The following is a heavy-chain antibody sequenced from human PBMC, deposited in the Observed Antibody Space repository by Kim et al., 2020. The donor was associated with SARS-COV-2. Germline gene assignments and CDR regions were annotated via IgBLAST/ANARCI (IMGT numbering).Heavy chain of an antibody. CDR3: ARAETRITIFGVVIILAFDI. CDR2: IYYSRST. Sequence: TLSLTCTVSGGSISSGGYYWSWIRQHPGKGLEWIGYIYYSRSTYYNPSLKSRVTISVDTSKNQFSLKLSSVTAADTAVYYCARAETRITIFGVVIILAFDIWGQGTMVTVSS. D-gene: IGHD3-3*01. V-gene: IGHV4-31*03. J-gene: IGHJ3*02. CDR1: GGSISSGGYY.